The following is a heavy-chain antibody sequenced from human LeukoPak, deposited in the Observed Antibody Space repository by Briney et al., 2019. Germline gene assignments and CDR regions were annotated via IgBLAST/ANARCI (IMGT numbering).Heavy chain of an antibody. CDR3: AREYKIPATGTLGFDI. V-gene: IGHV3-23*01. J-gene: IGHJ3*02. Sequence: GGSPRLSCAASGFTFTTYTISWVRQTPAKGLEWVSAISGSATSTYYADSVKGRFTISRDNSKNTLYLQMSSLRAEDTAIYYCAREYKIPATGTLGFDIWGPGTMVTVSS. D-gene: IGHD1-1*01. CDR2: ISGSATST. CDR1: GFTFTTYT.